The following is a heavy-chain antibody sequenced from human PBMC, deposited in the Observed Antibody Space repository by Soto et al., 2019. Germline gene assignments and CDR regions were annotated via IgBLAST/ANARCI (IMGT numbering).Heavy chain of an antibody. V-gene: IGHV2-5*02. J-gene: IGHJ5*02. Sequence: QITLKESGPTLVKPTQTLTLTCTFSGFSLSTSGVGVGWIRQPPGKALEWLALIYWDDDKRYSPSLKSRLTITKDTSKNQVVLTMTNMDPVDTATYYCAHRRWGYDNPYIIKPGSNWFDPWGQGTLVTVSS. CDR2: IYWDDDK. CDR3: AHRRWGYDNPYIIKPGSNWFDP. CDR1: GFSLSTSGVG. D-gene: IGHD5-12*01.